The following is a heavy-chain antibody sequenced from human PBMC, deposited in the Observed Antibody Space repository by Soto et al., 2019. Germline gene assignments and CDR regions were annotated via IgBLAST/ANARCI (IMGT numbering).Heavy chain of an antibody. J-gene: IGHJ4*02. CDR3: ATHPPYGPLDH. D-gene: IGHD4-17*01. CDR1: GGSISSSSNH. V-gene: IGHV4-39*01. Sequence: QLQLQESGPGLVKPSETLSLTCTVSGGSISSSSNHWGWIRQPPGKGLEWIGNIYYIENTSYNPSLKSRVTISVGTSKNPFSLRLTSVTAADTAVYYCATHPPYGPLDHWGRGPLVTVSS. CDR2: IYYIENT.